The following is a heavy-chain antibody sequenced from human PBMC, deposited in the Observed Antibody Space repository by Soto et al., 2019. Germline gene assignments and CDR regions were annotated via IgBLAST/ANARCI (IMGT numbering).Heavy chain of an antibody. CDR3: ARELLWFGELLSLNWFDP. J-gene: IGHJ5*02. V-gene: IGHV6-1*01. CDR1: GDSVSSNSAA. Sequence: SQTLSLTCAISGDSVSSNSAAWNWIRQSPSRGLEWLGRTYYRSKWYNDYAVSVKSRITINPDTSKNQFSLQLNSVTPEDTAVYFCARELLWFGELLSLNWFDPWGQGTLVTVPQ. CDR2: TYYRSKWYN. D-gene: IGHD3-10*01.